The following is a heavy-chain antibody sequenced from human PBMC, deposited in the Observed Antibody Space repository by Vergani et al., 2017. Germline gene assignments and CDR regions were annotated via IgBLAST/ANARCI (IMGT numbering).Heavy chain of an antibody. CDR3: AVRPRVDPVGVGIVTKRTFDY. J-gene: IGHJ4*02. CDR2: IFYSGTT. CDR1: GGSISSGDHC. V-gene: IGHV4-31*11. D-gene: IGHD2-15*01. Sequence: QVQLQESGPGVVKPSQTLSLTCAVSGGSISSGDHCWTWIRQRPGKGLEWIGYIFYSGTTYDNPSLRSRLTISVDTSQNQFSLKLRSVTAADTAMYYCAVRPRVDPVGVGIVTKRTFDYWSQGSLVTVSS.